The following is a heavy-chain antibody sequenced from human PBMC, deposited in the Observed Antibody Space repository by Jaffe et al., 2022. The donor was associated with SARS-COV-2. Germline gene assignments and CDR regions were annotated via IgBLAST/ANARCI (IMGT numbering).Heavy chain of an antibody. J-gene: IGHJ6*02. V-gene: IGHV3-33*01. CDR3: ARGLGQWHRSGMDV. CDR1: GFTFSSYG. D-gene: IGHD3-16*01. CDR2: IWYDGSNK. Sequence: QVQLVESGGGVVQPGRSLRLSCAASGFTFSSYGMHWVRQAPGKGLEWVAVIWYDGSNKYYADSVKGRFTISRDNSKNTLYLQMNSLRAEDTAVYYCARGLGQWHRSGMDVWGQGTTVTVSS.